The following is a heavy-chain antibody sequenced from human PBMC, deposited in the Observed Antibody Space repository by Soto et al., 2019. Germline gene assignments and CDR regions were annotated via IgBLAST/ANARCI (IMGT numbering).Heavy chain of an antibody. V-gene: IGHV4-39*02. Sequence: PSETLSLTCTVAGGSISSISYYWGWSRQPPGKGLEWIGSIYYSGSTYYNPSLKSRVTISVDTSKNQFSLKLRSVTAADTAVYYCARDHEGWFDPWGQGTLVIVSS. CDR2: IYYSGST. CDR3: ARDHEGWFDP. CDR1: GGSISSISYY. J-gene: IGHJ5*02.